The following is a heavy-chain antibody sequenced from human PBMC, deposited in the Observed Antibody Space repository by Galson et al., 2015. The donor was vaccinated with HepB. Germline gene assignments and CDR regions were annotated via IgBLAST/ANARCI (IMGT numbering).Heavy chain of an antibody. CDR2: ISYDGSNK. D-gene: IGHD6-6*01. V-gene: IGHV3-30-3*01. Sequence: SLRLSCAASGFTFSSYAMHWVRQAPGKGLEWVAVISYDGSNKYYADSVKGRFTISRDNSKNTLYLQMNSLRAEDTAVYYCAREGQLVRANGFDYWGQGTLVTVSS. J-gene: IGHJ4*02. CDR3: AREGQLVRANGFDY. CDR1: GFTFSSYA.